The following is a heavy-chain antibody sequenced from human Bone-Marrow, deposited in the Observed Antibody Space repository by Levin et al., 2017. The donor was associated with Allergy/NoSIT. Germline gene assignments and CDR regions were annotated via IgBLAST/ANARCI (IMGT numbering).Heavy chain of an antibody. D-gene: IGHD1-14*01. CDR2: IYSAGES. J-gene: IGHJ4*02. Sequence: AGGSLRLSCAASGVTVSNNYMAWVRQAPGRGLEWVSLIYSAGESRYADSVRGRFTISRDSSTNTVYLEMKSLRAEDTAIYYCARNVPVTDLGYWGRGTLVTVSS. V-gene: IGHV3-53*01. CDR3: ARNVPVTDLGY. CDR1: GVTVSNNY.